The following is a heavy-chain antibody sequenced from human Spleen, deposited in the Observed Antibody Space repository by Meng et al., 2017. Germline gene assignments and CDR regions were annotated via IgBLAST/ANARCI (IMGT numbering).Heavy chain of an antibody. J-gene: IGHJ4*02. CDR1: GYTFTSYY. CDR2: INPSGGGT. Sequence: QVQLVQSGAEVKKPGASVTVSCKASGYTFTSYYMHWVRQAPGQGLEWMGMINPSGGGTSYAQKFLVRLTMTRDTSTSIVYMELSSLRSEDTAIYYCARGLHLYDKPQDYWGQGTLVTVSS. CDR3: ARGLHLYDKPQDY. V-gene: IGHV1-46*01. D-gene: IGHD3-22*01.